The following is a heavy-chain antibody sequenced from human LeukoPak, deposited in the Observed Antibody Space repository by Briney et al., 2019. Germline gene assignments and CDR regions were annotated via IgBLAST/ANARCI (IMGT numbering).Heavy chain of an antibody. Sequence: GASVKVSCKASGYTFTGYYMHWERQAPGQGLEGMGWINPNSGGTNYAQKFQGRVTMTRDTSISTAYMELSRLRSDDTAVYYCARDPIQAYCGGDCYSDWFDPWGQGTLVTVSS. J-gene: IGHJ5*02. CDR1: GYTFTGYY. D-gene: IGHD2-21*02. CDR3: ARDPIQAYCGGDCYSDWFDP. V-gene: IGHV1-2*02. CDR2: INPNSGGT.